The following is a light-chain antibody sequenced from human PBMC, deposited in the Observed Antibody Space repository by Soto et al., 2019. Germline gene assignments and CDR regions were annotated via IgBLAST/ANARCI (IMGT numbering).Light chain of an antibody. J-gene: IGLJ1*01. CDR3: ISYAGSNNFV. V-gene: IGLV2-11*01. CDR1: SRDVGDYNY. CDR2: DVS. Sequence: QSVLTQPRSVSGSPGQSVTISCTGTSRDVGDYNYVSWYQQHPGKVPKLMIYDVSDRPSGVPDRFSGSKSGNTASLTVSGLQAEDEADYYCISYAGSNNFVFGTGTKVTVL.